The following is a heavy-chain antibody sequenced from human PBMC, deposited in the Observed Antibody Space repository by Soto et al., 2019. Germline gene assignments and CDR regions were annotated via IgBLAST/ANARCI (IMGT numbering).Heavy chain of an antibody. V-gene: IGHV4-59*01. D-gene: IGHD2-8*01. J-gene: IGHJ5*02. CDR3: ATIDPPLMLAWFDP. Sequence: QVQLQESGPGLVKPSETLSLTCTLSGASISDNYWSWIRQPPGKGLEWIGYSFYSGSTNYNPSLESRVTISIDTPKNQCSLRLNSVTAADTAVYYCATIDPPLMLAWFDPWGQGTLVTVSS. CDR2: SFYSGST. CDR1: GASISDNY.